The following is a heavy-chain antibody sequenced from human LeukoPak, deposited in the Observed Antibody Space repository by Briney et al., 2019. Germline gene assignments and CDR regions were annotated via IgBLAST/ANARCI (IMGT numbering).Heavy chain of an antibody. CDR2: IYYSGST. CDR1: GGSISSGGYY. D-gene: IGHD5-18*01. V-gene: IGHV4-31*03. J-gene: IGHJ4*02. Sequence: SETLSLTCTVSGGSISSGGYYWSWIRQHPGKGLEWIGYIYYSGSTYYNPSLKSRVTISVDTSKDQFSLKLSSVTAADTAVYYCAREDTAMVDYWGQGTLVTVSS. CDR3: AREDTAMVDY.